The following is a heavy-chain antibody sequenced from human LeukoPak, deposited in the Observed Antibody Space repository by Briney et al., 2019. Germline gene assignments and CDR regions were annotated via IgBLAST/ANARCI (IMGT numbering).Heavy chain of an antibody. CDR2: FKSDGSSP. CDR3: GTLGGDSSF. Sequence: GGSLRLSCAAPGFTLNTNWMHWVRQAPGKGLVWVSRFKSDGSSPTYADSVNGRFTISRDNAKNTLYLEMNSLRAEDTAVYCCGTLGGDSSFWGQGTLVIVSS. V-gene: IGHV3-74*03. CDR1: GFTLNTNW. J-gene: IGHJ4*02. D-gene: IGHD3-22*01.